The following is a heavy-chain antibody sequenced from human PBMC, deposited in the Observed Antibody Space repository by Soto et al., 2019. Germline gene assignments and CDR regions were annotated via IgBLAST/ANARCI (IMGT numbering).Heavy chain of an antibody. D-gene: IGHD4-17*01. Sequence: WGSLRLSCAASGFTFSSYSMNWVRQAPGKGLEWVSSISSSSSYIYYADSVKGRFTISRDNAKNSLYLQMNSLRAEDTAVYYCARWGVYGGNSGVDYGRDVWGKGTTVNVSS. V-gene: IGHV3-21*01. J-gene: IGHJ6*04. CDR3: ARWGVYGGNSGVDYGRDV. CDR2: ISSSSSYI. CDR1: GFTFSSYS.